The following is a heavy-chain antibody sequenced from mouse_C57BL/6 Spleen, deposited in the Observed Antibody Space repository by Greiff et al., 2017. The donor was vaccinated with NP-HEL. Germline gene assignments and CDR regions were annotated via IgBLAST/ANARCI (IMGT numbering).Heavy chain of an antibody. CDR1: GYTFSSYA. CDR2: ISDGGSYT. CDR3: GREDFGITTGRAWFAY. Sequence: VQLQQSGGGLVKPGGSLKLSCAASGYTFSSYAMSWVRQTPEKRLEWVATISDGGSYTYYPDNVKGRFTISRDNAKNNLYLTMSHLKSEDTAMYYCGREDFGITTGRAWFAYWGQGTLVTVSA. V-gene: IGHV5-4*01. D-gene: IGHD2-4*01. J-gene: IGHJ3*01.